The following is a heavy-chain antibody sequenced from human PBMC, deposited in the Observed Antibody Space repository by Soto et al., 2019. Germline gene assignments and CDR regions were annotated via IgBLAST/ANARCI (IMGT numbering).Heavy chain of an antibody. CDR3: TKRYFDGLDAFDI. V-gene: IGHV4-4*02. CDR1: GDSISGTNW. J-gene: IGHJ3*02. CDR2: IHHSGSS. Sequence: SETLSLTCAVSGDSISGTNWWSWVRQPPEKGLEWIGEIHHSGSSNYNPSLKSRVIISVDKAKNQFALKLTSVTAADTAVYYCTKRYFDGLDAFDIWGQGTMVTVSS. D-gene: IGHD3-9*01.